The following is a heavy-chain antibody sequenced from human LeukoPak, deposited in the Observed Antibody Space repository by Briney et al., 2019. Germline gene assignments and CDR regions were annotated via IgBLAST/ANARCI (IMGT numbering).Heavy chain of an antibody. CDR1: GGSISSSSYY. CDR2: IYYSGST. J-gene: IGHJ6*03. CDR3: ASFYCRGGSCYQYFSYYYMDV. Sequence: PSETLSLTCTVSGGSISSSSYYWGWIRQPPGKGLEWIGSIYYSGSTYYNPSLQSRVTISVDTSKNQFSLKLNSVTAADTAVYYCASFYCRGGSCYQYFSYYYMDVWGKGTTVTISS. D-gene: IGHD2-15*01. V-gene: IGHV4-39*01.